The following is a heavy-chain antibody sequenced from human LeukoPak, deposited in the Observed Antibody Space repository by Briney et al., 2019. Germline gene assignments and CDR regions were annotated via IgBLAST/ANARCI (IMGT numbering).Heavy chain of an antibody. CDR2: IYPGESDT. Sequence: GESLKISCKGSGYSFTSYWIAWVRQMPGKGLAWMGIIYPGESDTRYSPSFQGQVTISADKSISTAYLQWSSLKASDTAMYYCASPIAVAGKAFDYWGQGTLVTVSS. J-gene: IGHJ4*02. V-gene: IGHV5-51*01. D-gene: IGHD6-19*01. CDR3: ASPIAVAGKAFDY. CDR1: GYSFTSYW.